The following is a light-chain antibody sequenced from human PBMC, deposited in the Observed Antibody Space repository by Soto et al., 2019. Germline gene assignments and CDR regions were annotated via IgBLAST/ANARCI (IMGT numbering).Light chain of an antibody. CDR3: QRYNNWPLT. Sequence: DIVMTQSPLSLPVIPGEPASISCRASQGIGDTLAWYQHKPGQTPRLLIYDTSARATGVPARFSGSRSGPEFTLTINSLQSEDFAIYYCQRYNNWPLTFGGGTKVDIK. V-gene: IGKV3-15*01. J-gene: IGKJ4*01. CDR1: QGIGDT. CDR2: DTS.